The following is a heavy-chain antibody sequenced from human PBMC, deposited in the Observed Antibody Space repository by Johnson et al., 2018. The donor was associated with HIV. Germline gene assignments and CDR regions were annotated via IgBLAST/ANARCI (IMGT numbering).Heavy chain of an antibody. CDR1: GFIFSRSW. J-gene: IGHJ3*02. Sequence: VQLVESGGGLVQPGGSLRLSCAASGFIFSRSWMHWVRHAPGKGLVWVSRSNSDGSTTTYAASVRGRFTIHTDKARNTLHLQLNSLIVEDTAVYYCAREWGVITFGGVIPRNAFDIWGQGTMVTVSS. CDR2: SNSDGSTT. V-gene: IGHV3-74*01. CDR3: AREWGVITFGGVIPRNAFDI. D-gene: IGHD3-16*02.